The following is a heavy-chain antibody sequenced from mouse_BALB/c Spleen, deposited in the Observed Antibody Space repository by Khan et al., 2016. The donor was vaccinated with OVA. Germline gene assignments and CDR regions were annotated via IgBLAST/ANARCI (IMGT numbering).Heavy chain of an antibody. Sequence: VQLQQSGAELVRSGASVKLSCTASGFNIKDYYLHWVKQRPKQGLEWIGWIDPENGDTEYAPKFQGKATMTADTSSNTAYLQLSSLTSADTAVYFCNRADGGFAYWGQGTLVTVSA. CDR1: GFNIKDYY. J-gene: IGHJ3*01. CDR2: IDPENGDT. CDR3: NRADGGFAY. D-gene: IGHD3-3*01. V-gene: IGHV14-4*02.